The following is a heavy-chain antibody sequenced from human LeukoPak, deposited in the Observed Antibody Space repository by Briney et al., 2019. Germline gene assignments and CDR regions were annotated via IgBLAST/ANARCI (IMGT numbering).Heavy chain of an antibody. CDR3: ARVGRDYWYFDL. CDR2: ISNSGSTI. Sequence: PGGSLRLSCAASGFTFSSYEMNWVRQAPGKGLEWVSYISNSGSTIYYADSVKGRFTISRDNAKNSLYLQMNSLRAEDTAVYYCARVGRDYWYFDLWGRGTLVTVSS. V-gene: IGHV3-48*03. J-gene: IGHJ2*01. CDR1: GFTFSSYE. D-gene: IGHD2-15*01.